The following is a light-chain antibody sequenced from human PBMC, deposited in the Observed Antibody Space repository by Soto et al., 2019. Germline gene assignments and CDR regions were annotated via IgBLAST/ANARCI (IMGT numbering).Light chain of an antibody. CDR1: QSISSW. J-gene: IGKJ1*01. CDR2: KAS. Sequence: DIQVTQSPSTLSASVGDRVTITCRASQSISSWLAWYQQKPGKAPKLLIYKASSLESGVPSRFSGSGSGTEFTLTISSLQPDDFATYYCQQYSNYPWTFGQGTKVEIK. V-gene: IGKV1-5*03. CDR3: QQYSNYPWT.